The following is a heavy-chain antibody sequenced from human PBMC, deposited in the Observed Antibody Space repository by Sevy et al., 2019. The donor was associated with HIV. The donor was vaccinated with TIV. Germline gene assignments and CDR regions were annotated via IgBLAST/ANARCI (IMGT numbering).Heavy chain of an antibody. CDR1: GFTFSNYN. D-gene: IGHD2-15*01. CDR2: ISSSSRYI. V-gene: IGHV3-21*01. Sequence: GGSLRLSCAASGFTFSNYNMNWVRQAPGKGLEWVSSISSSSRYIYYADSMKGRSTISRDNAKNSLYLQMNSTRAEDTAVYYCARVVAYCSGGSCFPGYYYGMDVWGQGTTVTVSS. J-gene: IGHJ6*02. CDR3: ARVVAYCSGGSCFPGYYYGMDV.